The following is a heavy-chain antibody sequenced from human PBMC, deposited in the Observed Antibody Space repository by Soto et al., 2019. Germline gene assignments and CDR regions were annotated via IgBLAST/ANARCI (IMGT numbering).Heavy chain of an antibody. CDR2: IYYSGSI. CDR1: GGSIRSYY. Sequence: PSETLSLTCTVSGGSIRSYYWSWIRQPPGKGLEWIGYIYYSGSIYYNPSIKSRVTISVDTSKNQFSLKLSSVTAADTAVYYCARSVFPWGQGTLVTVSS. V-gene: IGHV4-59*12. J-gene: IGHJ5*02. CDR3: ARSVFP.